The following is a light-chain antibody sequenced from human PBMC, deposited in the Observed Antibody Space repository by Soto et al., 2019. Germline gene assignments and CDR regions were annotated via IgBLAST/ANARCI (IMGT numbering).Light chain of an antibody. CDR2: AAS. Sequence: DIQINHYPSSLSESVGDRVTITCRASQGASSWLAWYQQKPGKAPRLLIYAASNLQSGVPSRFSGSGSGTDFTLTISSLQPEDFATYYCQQGNSFPLTFGGGTKVDIK. J-gene: IGKJ4*01. CDR1: QGASSW. CDR3: QQGNSFPLT. V-gene: IGKV1-12*01.